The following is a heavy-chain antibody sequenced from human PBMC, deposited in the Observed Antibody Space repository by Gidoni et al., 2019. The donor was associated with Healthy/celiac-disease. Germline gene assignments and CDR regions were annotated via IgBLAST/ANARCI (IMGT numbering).Heavy chain of an antibody. Sequence: QVTLRESGPALVKPTQTLTLTCTVSGFSLSTSGMCVSWIRQPPGKALEWLALIDWDDDKYYSTSLKTRLTISKDTSKNQVVLTMTNMDPVDTATYYCARIGYYDSSGYGTVFDYWGQGTLVTVSS. D-gene: IGHD3-22*01. CDR1: GFSLSTSGMC. CDR3: ARIGYYDSSGYGTVFDY. V-gene: IGHV2-70*01. J-gene: IGHJ4*02. CDR2: IDWDDDK.